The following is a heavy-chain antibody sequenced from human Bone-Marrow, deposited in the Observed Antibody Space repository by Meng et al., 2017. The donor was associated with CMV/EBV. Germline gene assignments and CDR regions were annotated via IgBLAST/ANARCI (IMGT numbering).Heavy chain of an antibody. CDR2: IEEDGSEK. CDR1: GFTVSSYW. CDR3: VRGRITNHY. J-gene: IGHJ4*02. D-gene: IGHD1-20*01. Sequence: GESLKISCEASGFTVSSYWMSWVRQAPGKVLEWVASIEEDGSEKYYVDSVKGRFTISRDNPNNSLYLQTNSLRAEDTALYYCVRGRITNHYWGQGTLVTVSS. V-gene: IGHV3-7*01.